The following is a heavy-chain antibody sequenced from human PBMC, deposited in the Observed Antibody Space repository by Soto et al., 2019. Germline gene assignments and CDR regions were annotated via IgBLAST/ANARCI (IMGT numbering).Heavy chain of an antibody. V-gene: IGHV4-59*01. CDR2: IYYSGST. Sequence: SETLSLTCTVSGGSISSYYWSWIRQPPGKGLEWIRYIYYSGSTNYNPSLKSRVTISVDTSKNQFSLKLSSVTAADTAVYYCARVRGSGSYYYYYYGMDVWGQGTTVTVSS. CDR3: ARVRGSGSYYYYYYGMDV. CDR1: GGSISSYY. J-gene: IGHJ6*02. D-gene: IGHD3-10*01.